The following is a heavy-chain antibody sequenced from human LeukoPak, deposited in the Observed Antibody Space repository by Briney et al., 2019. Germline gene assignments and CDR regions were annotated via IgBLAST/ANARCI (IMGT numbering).Heavy chain of an antibody. J-gene: IGHJ3*02. CDR2: IYYSGST. V-gene: IGHV4-59*01. CDR3: ARDLLNRYNWNYYGAFDI. CDR1: GGSISSYY. Sequence: SETLSLTCTVSGGSISSYYWSWIRQPPGKGLEWIGYIYYSGSTNYNPSLKSRVTISVDTSKNQFSLKLSSVTAADTAVYYCARDLLNRYNWNYYGAFDIWGQGTMVTVFS. D-gene: IGHD1-7*01.